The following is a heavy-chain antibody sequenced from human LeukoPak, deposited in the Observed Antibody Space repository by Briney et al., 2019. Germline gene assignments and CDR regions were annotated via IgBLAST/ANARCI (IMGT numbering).Heavy chain of an antibody. V-gene: IGHV4-39*01. CDR2: IYYSGGT. CDR3: ARLKAIQYYYASGSYFFDY. Sequence: PSETLSLTCTVSGGSISSSSYYWGWVRQPPGKGLEWIGSIYYSGGTYYNPSLKSRVTISVDTSRNQFSLQLSSVTAADSAAYYCARLKAIQYYYASGSYFFDYWGQGTLVTVSS. CDR1: GGSISSSSYY. D-gene: IGHD3-10*01. J-gene: IGHJ4*02.